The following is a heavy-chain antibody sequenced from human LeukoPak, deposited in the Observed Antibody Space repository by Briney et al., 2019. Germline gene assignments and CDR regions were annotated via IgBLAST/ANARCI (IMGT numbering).Heavy chain of an antibody. D-gene: IGHD1-26*01. V-gene: IGHV3-9*01. CDR2: ISWNSGSI. Sequence: PGRSLRLSCAASGFTFDDYAMPWVRQAPGKGLEWVSGISWNSGSIGYADSVKGRFTISRDNAKNSLYLQMNSLRAEDTALYYCAKGVVGATGISFDYWGQGTLVTVSS. CDR3: AKGVVGATGISFDY. J-gene: IGHJ4*02. CDR1: GFTFDDYA.